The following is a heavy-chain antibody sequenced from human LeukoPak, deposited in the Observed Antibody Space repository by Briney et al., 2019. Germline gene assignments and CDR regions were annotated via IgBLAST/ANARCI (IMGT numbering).Heavy chain of an antibody. CDR1: GFTFSSYG. V-gene: IGHV3-7*01. Sequence: GGSLRLSCAASGFTFSSYGMHWVRQAPGKGLECVAIIKQDESEKYYVDSVKGRFTISRDNAKNSLYLQVNSLRAEDTAVYYCARIGLYTSSWYFDIWGQGTMVTVSS. CDR3: ARIGLYTSSWYFDI. J-gene: IGHJ3*02. D-gene: IGHD6-13*01. CDR2: IKQDESEK.